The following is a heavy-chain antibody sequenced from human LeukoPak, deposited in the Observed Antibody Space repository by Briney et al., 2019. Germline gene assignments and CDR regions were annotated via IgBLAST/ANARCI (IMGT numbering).Heavy chain of an antibody. J-gene: IGHJ6*03. Sequence: SVKVSCKASGGTFSSYTISWVRQAPGQGLEWMGRIIPILGIANYAQKFQGRVTITADKSTSTAYMELSSLRSEDTAVYYCAREPVGEEWLTSCYYYYMDVWGKGTTVTVSS. D-gene: IGHD3-3*01. CDR3: AREPVGEEWLTSCYYYYMDV. CDR2: IIPILGIA. V-gene: IGHV1-69*04. CDR1: GGTFSSYT.